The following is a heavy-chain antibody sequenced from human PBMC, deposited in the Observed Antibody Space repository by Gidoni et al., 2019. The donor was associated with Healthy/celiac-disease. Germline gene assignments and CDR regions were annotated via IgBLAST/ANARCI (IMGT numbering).Heavy chain of an antibody. CDR3: ARDAGTMDFHYYGMDV. D-gene: IGHD2-2*01. V-gene: IGHV3-53*01. CDR1: GFTVRRNY. Sequence: EVQLVESGGGLIQPGGSLRLSCAAYGFTVRRNYISGVRQAPGKGLGWVLVIYSGGSTYYADSVKGRFTISRDNSKNTLYLQMNSLRAEDTAVYYCARDAGTMDFHYYGMDVWGQGTTVTVSS. CDR2: IYSGGST. J-gene: IGHJ6*02.